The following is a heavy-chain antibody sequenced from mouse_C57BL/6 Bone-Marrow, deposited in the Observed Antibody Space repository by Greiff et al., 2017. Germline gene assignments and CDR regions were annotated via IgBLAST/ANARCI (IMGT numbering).Heavy chain of an antibody. CDR3: ARSGGYYPY. V-gene: IGHV1-18*01. D-gene: IGHD2-3*01. Sequence: VQLQQSGPELVKPGASVKIPCKASGYTFTDYNMDWVKQSHGKSLEWIGDINPNHGGTIYNQKFKGKATLTVDKSSSTAYMELRSLTSEDTAVYYCARSGGYYPYWGQVTLVTVSA. CDR2: INPNHGGT. CDR1: GYTFTDYN. J-gene: IGHJ3*01.